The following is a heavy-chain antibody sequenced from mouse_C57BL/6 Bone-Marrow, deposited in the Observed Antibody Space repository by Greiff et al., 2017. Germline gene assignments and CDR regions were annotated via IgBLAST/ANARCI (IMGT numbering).Heavy chain of an antibody. CDR2: ISNGGGST. V-gene: IGHV5-12*01. Sequence: EVQVVESGGGLVQPGGSLKLSCAASGFTFSDYYMYWVRQTPEKRLEWVAYISNGGGSTYYPDTVKGRFTISRDNAKNTLYLQMSRLKSEDTAMYYCARGGDGIPFAYWGQGTLVTVSA. J-gene: IGHJ3*01. CDR3: ARGGDGIPFAY. CDR1: GFTFSDYY. D-gene: IGHD2-1*01.